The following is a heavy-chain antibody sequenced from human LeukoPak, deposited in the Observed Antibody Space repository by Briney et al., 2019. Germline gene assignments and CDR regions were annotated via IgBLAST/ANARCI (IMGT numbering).Heavy chain of an antibody. V-gene: IGHV4-59*13. Sequence: PSETLSLTCTVSGGSISSYHWSWIRQPPGKGLEWIGYISYIGNTNYNPSLKRRVTISIDTPKNQFSLKLTSVTAADTAVYYCARGRGQQWLEPFDPWGQGTLVTVSS. D-gene: IGHD6-19*01. CDR3: ARGRGQQWLEPFDP. CDR2: ISYIGNT. J-gene: IGHJ5*02. CDR1: GGSISSYH.